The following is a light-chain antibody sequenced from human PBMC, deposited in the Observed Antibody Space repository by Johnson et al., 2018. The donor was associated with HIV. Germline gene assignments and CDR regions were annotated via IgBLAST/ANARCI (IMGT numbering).Light chain of an antibody. CDR1: SSNIGNNY. Sequence: QSVLTQPPSVSAAPGQKVTISCSGSSSNIGNNYVSWYQQLPGTAPKLLICENNKRPSGIPDRFSGSKSGTSATLGITGLQTGDEADYYCGTWDSSLNAYVFGTGTKVTVL. J-gene: IGLJ1*01. CDR2: ENN. V-gene: IGLV1-51*02. CDR3: GTWDSSLNAYV.